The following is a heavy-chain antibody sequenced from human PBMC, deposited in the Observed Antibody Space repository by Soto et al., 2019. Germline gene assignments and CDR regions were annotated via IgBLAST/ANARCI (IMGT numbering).Heavy chain of an antibody. D-gene: IGHD3-10*01. CDR2: MDYGGVS. J-gene: IGHJ5*01. V-gene: IGHV4-39*01. CDR3: ARRTPLYASESPRFDS. Sequence: SETLSLTCSVSGGFITNPDSYCGWIRRPPGKGLEWIGTMDYGGVSKYNPSLMSRVTISADTSNNQFSLRLTSETPADTAVYYCARRTPLYASESPRFDSWGQGALVTVSS. CDR1: GGFITNPDSY.